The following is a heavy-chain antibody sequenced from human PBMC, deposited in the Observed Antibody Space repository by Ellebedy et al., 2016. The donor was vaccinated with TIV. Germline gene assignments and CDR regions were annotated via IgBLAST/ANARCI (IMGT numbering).Heavy chain of an antibody. V-gene: IGHV3-7*03. CDR2: IKQDGSEK. CDR3: ARARGLLYEKWGGAGYGMDV. Sequence: PGGSLRLSCVDSGFSFSIYSMSWVRQAPGKGLEWVANIKQDGSEKDYVDSVKGRFNISRDNAKNSLYLQMNSLRAEDTAVYYCARARGLLYEKWGGAGYGMDVWGQGTTVSVSS. J-gene: IGHJ6*02. CDR1: GFSFSIYS. D-gene: IGHD1-26*01.